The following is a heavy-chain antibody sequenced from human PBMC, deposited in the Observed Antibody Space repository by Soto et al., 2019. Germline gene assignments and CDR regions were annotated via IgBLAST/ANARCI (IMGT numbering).Heavy chain of an antibody. D-gene: IGHD2-2*01. V-gene: IGHV3-23*01. Sequence: EVQLLESGGGLAQPGGSLRLSCAASGFTFSTYAMSWVRQAAGKGLEWVSTISDSGSTYYADSVKGRFTISRDNSKNTLYQEMNSLRADDTAVYYCAKNKGGRDCSRISCLYSFDYWGQGTLVTVSS. CDR1: GFTFSTYA. J-gene: IGHJ4*02. CDR2: ISDSGST. CDR3: AKNKGGRDCSRISCLYSFDY.